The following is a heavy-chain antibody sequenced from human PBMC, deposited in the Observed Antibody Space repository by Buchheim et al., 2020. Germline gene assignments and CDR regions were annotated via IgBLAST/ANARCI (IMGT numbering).Heavy chain of an antibody. CDR1: GASIGSSY. CDR2: IFYSGST. D-gene: IGHD6-6*01. J-gene: IGHJ4*02. CDR3: ARVRSVTSLDY. V-gene: IGHV4-59*01. Sequence: QVQLQESGPGLVKPSETLSLTCAVSGASIGSSYWTWVRQSPGKGLQWIGYIFYSGSTNYNPSLKNRVAISVYMPKNQSSLRLNSVTAADTAVYFCARVRSVTSLDYWGQG.